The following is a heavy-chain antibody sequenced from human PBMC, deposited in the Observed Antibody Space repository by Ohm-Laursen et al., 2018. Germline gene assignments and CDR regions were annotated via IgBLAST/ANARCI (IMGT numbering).Heavy chain of an antibody. V-gene: IGHV3-48*01. J-gene: IGHJ4*02. Sequence: SLRLSCTASGFTFSSYSMNWVRQAPGKGLEWVSYISSNSSTIYYADSVKGRFTISRDNAKNSLYLQMNSLRAEDTAVYYCARDKNLGYCSGGSCSRDYWGQGTLVTVSS. CDR3: ARDKNLGYCSGGSCSRDY. CDR2: ISSNSSTI. D-gene: IGHD2-15*01. CDR1: GFTFSSYS.